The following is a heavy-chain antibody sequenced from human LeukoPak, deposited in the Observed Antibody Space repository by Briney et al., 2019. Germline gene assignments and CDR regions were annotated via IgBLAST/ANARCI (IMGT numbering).Heavy chain of an antibody. J-gene: IGHJ5*02. CDR1: GFTLSNAY. Sequence: NPGGSLRLSCAASGFTLSNAYMSWVRQAPGKGLEWVGRIKNKTNGGTTDYAAPVKGRFTISRDDSKNTLYLQMNNLKTEDTAVYYCTTTIVGVTTWFDPWGQGTLVTVSS. D-gene: IGHD1-26*01. CDR2: IKNKTNGGTT. CDR3: TTTIVGVTTWFDP. V-gene: IGHV3-15*01.